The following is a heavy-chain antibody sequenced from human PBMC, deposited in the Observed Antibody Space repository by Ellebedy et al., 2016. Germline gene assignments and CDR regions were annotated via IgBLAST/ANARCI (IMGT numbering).Heavy chain of an antibody. D-gene: IGHD2-2*01. V-gene: IGHV1-46*01. CDR2: INPSRGTT. CDR3: ARDSDRWDCGTSCYGAKDY. CDR1: GYSFTNYY. Sequence: ASVKVSXXASGYSFTNYYIHWVRQAPEGLEWLGIINPSRGTTTLAQKFQGRVTLIRDTSTSTVYMELSSLRSEDTAVYYWARDSDRWDCGTSCYGAKDYWGQGTLVTVSS. J-gene: IGHJ4*02.